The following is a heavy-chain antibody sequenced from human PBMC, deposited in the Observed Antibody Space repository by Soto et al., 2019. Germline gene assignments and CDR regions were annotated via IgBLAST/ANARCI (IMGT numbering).Heavy chain of an antibody. V-gene: IGHV4-38-2*01. CDR3: ARTFDYYGMDV. J-gene: IGHJ6*02. Sequence: SETLSLTCAVSGYSIASGYYWAWIRQSPGKGLEWSGSIYHAGSVYYNPSLNSRVAVSLDTSKNHFSLKLTSVTAAATAVYYCARTFDYYGMDVWGQRTTVTVSS. CDR2: IYHAGSV. CDR1: GYSIASGYY.